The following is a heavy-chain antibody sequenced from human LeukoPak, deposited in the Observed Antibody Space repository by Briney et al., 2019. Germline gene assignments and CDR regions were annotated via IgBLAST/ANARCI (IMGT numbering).Heavy chain of an antibody. V-gene: IGHV3-23*01. CDR2: ISGSGGST. CDR3: VRASGSFDY. Sequence: AGGSLRLSCAASGFTFSSYAMSWVRQAPGKGLEWVSAISGSGGSTYYADSVKGRFTISRDNSRKTLYLQMNSLRVEDTAVYYCVRASGSFDYWGQGTLVTVSS. D-gene: IGHD3-10*01. J-gene: IGHJ4*02. CDR1: GFTFSSYA.